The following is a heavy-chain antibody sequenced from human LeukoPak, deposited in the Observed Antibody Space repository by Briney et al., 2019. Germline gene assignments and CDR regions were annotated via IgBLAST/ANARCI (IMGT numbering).Heavy chain of an antibody. Sequence: GGSLRLSCAASGFTFSNYGMHWVRQAPGKGLEYVSGIGSNGGSTYYANSVKGRFTISRDNSKNTLYLHMGSLRAEDMAVYYCARARVPAAVYCYHGMDVWGQGTTVTVSS. CDR2: IGSNGGST. CDR1: GFTFSNYG. V-gene: IGHV3-64*01. D-gene: IGHD2-2*01. J-gene: IGHJ6*02. CDR3: ARARVPAAVYCYHGMDV.